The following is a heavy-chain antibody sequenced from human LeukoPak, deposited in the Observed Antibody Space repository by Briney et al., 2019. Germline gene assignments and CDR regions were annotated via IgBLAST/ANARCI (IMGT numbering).Heavy chain of an antibody. D-gene: IGHD4-17*01. Sequence: GGSLRLSCAASGFTDSSNYMSWVRQAPGKWLEWVSVIYSGGSTYYADSVKGRFTISRDNSKNTLYLQMNSLRAEDTAVYYCARDGPYGDYSDYWGQGTLVTVSS. J-gene: IGHJ4*02. CDR3: ARDGPYGDYSDY. CDR2: IYSGGST. CDR1: GFTDSSNY. V-gene: IGHV3-53*01.